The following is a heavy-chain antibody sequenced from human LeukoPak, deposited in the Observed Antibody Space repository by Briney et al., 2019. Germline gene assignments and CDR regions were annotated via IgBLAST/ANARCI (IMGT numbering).Heavy chain of an antibody. V-gene: IGHV3-15*01. CDR2: IKSKTDGGTT. D-gene: IGHD2-15*01. Sequence: VGSLRLSCAASGFTFSNAWMSLVRQAPGKGLDWVGRIKSKTDGGTTDYAAPVKGRFTISRDDSKNTLYLQMNSLKTEDTAVYYCTTDLGYCSGGSCYSSNYWGQGTLVTVSS. J-gene: IGHJ4*02. CDR1: GFTFSNAW. CDR3: TTDLGYCSGGSCYSSNY.